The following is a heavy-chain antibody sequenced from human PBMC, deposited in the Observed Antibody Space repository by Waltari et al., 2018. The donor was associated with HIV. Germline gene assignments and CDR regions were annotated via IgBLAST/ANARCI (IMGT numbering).Heavy chain of an antibody. J-gene: IGHJ4*02. CDR2: VSYAGDT. V-gene: IGHV4-59*13. Sequence: QVQLQESGPGLVKPSETLSLACTVSGGSISTYYWGWIRQPPGKKLEWICYVSYAGDTNYNLSLKGRVAISIDTSKIQFSLRLTSVTAADTAVYYCARISANIVGPTVFDYWGQGILVTVSS. CDR1: GGSISTYY. D-gene: IGHD1-26*01. CDR3: ARISANIVGPTVFDY.